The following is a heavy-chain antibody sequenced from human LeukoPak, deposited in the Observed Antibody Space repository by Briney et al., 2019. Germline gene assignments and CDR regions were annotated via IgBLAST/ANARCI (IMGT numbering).Heavy chain of an antibody. CDR2: IYYSGST. D-gene: IGHD6-19*01. CDR1: GGSISSYY. Sequence: SEILSLTCTVSGGSISSYYWSWIRQPPGKGLEWIGYIYYSGSTNYNPSLKSRVTISVDTSKNQFSLKLSSVTAADTAVYYCARLSSSGWYGNYYYYGMDVWGQGTTVTVSS. V-gene: IGHV4-59*08. J-gene: IGHJ6*02. CDR3: ARLSSSGWYGNYYYYGMDV.